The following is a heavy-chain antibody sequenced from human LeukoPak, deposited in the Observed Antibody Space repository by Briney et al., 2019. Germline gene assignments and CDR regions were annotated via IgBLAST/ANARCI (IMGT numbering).Heavy chain of an antibody. CDR2: IYPGDSDT. V-gene: IGHV5-51*01. D-gene: IGHD5-24*01. CDR3: ARQRGQPGRVSWFDP. Sequence: GESLKISCKGSGYSFTNYWIGWVRQMPGKGLEWMGIIYPGDSDTRYSPSFQGQVTISADKSINTAYLQWSGLKASDTAVYYCARQRGQPGRVSWFDPWGQGTLVTVSS. J-gene: IGHJ5*02. CDR1: GYSFTNYW.